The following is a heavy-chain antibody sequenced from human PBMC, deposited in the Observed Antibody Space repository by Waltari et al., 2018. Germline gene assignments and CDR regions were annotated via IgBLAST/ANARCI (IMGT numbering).Heavy chain of an antibody. D-gene: IGHD3-16*01. J-gene: IGHJ5*02. CDR1: EFPIGKKK. V-gene: IGHV3-21*01. CDR3: AKDPAPESWGSWFDT. CDR2: IDGNSGDI. Sequence: KLVASGGGLARPGESLTLSWEPSEFPIGKKKMNWLRQSPGRGLEWISSIDGNSGDIKYADSVKGRFAISRDDAKRSLYLQMNSLRVEDTAIYICAKDPAPESWGSWFDTWGQGIVVTVSS.